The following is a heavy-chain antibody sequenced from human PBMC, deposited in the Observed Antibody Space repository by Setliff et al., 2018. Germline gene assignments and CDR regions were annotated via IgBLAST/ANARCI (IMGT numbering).Heavy chain of an antibody. CDR3: ARTPAAGTGDAFDI. D-gene: IGHD6-13*01. CDR1: GGSGDYF. V-gene: IGHV4-30-4*08. J-gene: IGHJ3*02. Sequence: TLSLTCTVSGGSGDYFWSWIRQPPGKGLEWIGYISNSGSTYYKSSLKSRLTISIDTSKSQFSLKLGSVTAADTAMYYCARTPAAGTGDAFDIWGQGTMVTVSS. CDR2: ISNSGST.